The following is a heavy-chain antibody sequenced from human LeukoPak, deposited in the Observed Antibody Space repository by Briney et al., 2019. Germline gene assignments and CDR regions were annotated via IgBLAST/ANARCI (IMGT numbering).Heavy chain of an antibody. CDR3: PRLGIIAVARPIHY. V-gene: IGHV4-39*01. D-gene: IGHD6-19*01. CDR1: GGSISSSSYY. CDR2: IYSSGST. J-gene: IGHJ4*02. Sequence: SETLSLTCTVSGGSISSSSYYWGWIRQPPGKGLEWIGSIYSSGSTYYNPSLKRRVTISVDTSKNQFSLKLSSVTAADTAVYYCPRLGIIAVARPIHYWGRGPLVTVSS.